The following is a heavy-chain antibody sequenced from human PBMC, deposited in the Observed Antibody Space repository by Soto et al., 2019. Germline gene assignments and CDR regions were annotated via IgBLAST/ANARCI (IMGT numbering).Heavy chain of an antibody. V-gene: IGHV3-23*01. CDR2: ISGSGGST. D-gene: IGHD6-13*01. CDR3: AKDSLARQLGAKDYYYYGMDV. J-gene: IGHJ6*02. CDR1: GFTFSSYA. Sequence: PGGSLRLSCAASGFTFSSYAMSWVRQAPGKGLERVSAISGSGGSTYYADSVKGRFTISRDNSKNTLYLQMNSLRAEDTAVYYCAKDSLARQLGAKDYYYYGMDVWGQGTTVTVSS.